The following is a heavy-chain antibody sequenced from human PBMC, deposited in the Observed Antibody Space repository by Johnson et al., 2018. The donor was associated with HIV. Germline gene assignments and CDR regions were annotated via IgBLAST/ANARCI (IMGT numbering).Heavy chain of an antibody. CDR3: ASLSEVVVNAFDI. Sequence: VQLVESGGGLVQPGGSLRLSCAASGFTVSSNYMSWVRQAPGQGLEWVSVFYSGGSTYYADAVKGHFTIPRDNSKNTLYLQMNSLRAEDTAVYYCASLSEVVVNAFDIWGQGTMVTVSS. V-gene: IGHV3-66*01. J-gene: IGHJ3*02. CDR1: GFTVSSNY. D-gene: IGHD3-22*01. CDR2: FYSGGST.